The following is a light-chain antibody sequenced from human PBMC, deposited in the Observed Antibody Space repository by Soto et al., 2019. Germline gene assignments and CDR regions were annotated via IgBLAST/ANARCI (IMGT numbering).Light chain of an antibody. V-gene: IGKV4-1*01. Sequence: DIVMTQSPDSLAVSLGERATINCKSSQSVLYSSNNKNYLAWYQQKPGQPPKLLIYWASTRESGVPDRFSGSGCGTDFTLTISSLQAEDVAVYYCQQYYSPPPWTFGQGTKVEIK. CDR3: QQYYSPPPWT. CDR1: QSVLYSSNNKNY. CDR2: WAS. J-gene: IGKJ1*01.